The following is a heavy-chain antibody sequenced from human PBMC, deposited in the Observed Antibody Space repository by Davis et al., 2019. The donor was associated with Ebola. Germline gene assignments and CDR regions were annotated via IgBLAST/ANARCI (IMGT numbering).Heavy chain of an antibody. V-gene: IGHV4-61*02. CDR1: GDSISSGSYY. CDR3: AREGTNSQGRGLDV. Sequence: SETLSLTCTVSGDSISSGSYYWSWIRQPAGEGLEWIARVHTSGSNNYNPYLKSRLTTSVDTSRNQFSLSLTSATAADTAIYYCAREGTNSQGRGLDVWGQGTTVTVTS. CDR2: VHTSGSN. D-gene: IGHD2-8*01. J-gene: IGHJ6*02.